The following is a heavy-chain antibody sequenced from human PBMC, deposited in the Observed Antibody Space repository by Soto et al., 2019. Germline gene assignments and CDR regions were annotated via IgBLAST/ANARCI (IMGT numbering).Heavy chain of an antibody. CDR2: IWYDGSNK. Sequence: GGSLRLSCAASGLTFSSYGMHWVRQAPGKGLEWVAVIWYDGSNKYYADSVKGRFTISRDNSKNTLYLQMNSLRAEDTAVYYCARAPSVGGYDAFDIWGQGTMVTVSS. D-gene: IGHD3-16*01. V-gene: IGHV3-33*01. CDR1: GLTFSSYG. CDR3: ARAPSVGGYDAFDI. J-gene: IGHJ3*02.